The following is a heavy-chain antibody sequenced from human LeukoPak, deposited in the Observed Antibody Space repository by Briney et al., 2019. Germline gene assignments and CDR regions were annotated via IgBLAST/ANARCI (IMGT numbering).Heavy chain of an antibody. D-gene: IGHD2-15*01. CDR2: INTHKGHT. J-gene: IGHJ4*02. V-gene: IGHV1-18*01. CDR3: AREFGHCSGDNCFYFFDL. Sequence: APVKVSCKASGYTLTNYNISWVRQAPGQGLEWMGWINTHKGHTNFLQKFQGRVTVTTDLSTNTAHMELRRLRSDDTAVYYCAREFGHCSGDNCFYFFDLWGQGSQVIVSS. CDR1: GYTLTNYN.